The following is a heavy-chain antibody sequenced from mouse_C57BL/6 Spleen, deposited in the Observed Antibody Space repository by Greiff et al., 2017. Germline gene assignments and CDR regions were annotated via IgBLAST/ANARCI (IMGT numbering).Heavy chain of an antibody. V-gene: IGHV1-64*01. CDR1: GYTFTSYW. CDR3: ARATDFDY. J-gene: IGHJ2*01. CDR2: IHPNSGST. Sequence: VQLQQPGAELVKPGASVKLSCKASGYTFTSYWMHWVKQRPGQGLEWIGMIHPNSGSTNYNEKFKGKATLTVDKSSSTAYMQLSSLTSEDSAVYYCARATDFDYWGQGTTLTVSS. D-gene: IGHD1-1*01.